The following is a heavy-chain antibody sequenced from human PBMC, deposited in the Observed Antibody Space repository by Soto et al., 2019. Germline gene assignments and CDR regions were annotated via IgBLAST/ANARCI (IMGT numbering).Heavy chain of an antibody. V-gene: IGHV4-31*03. CDR3: ARLDSSGYYYGYYFDY. J-gene: IGHJ4*02. Sequence: KTSETRSLTCTVSGGSISSGGYYWSWIRQHPGKGLEWIGYIYYSRSTYYNPSLKSRVTISVDTSKNQFSLKLSSVTAADTAVYYCARLDSSGYYYGYYFDYWGQGTLVTVSS. CDR1: GGSISSGGYY. CDR2: IYYSRST. D-gene: IGHD3-22*01.